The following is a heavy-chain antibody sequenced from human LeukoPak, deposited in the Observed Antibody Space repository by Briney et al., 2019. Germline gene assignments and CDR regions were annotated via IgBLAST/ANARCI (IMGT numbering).Heavy chain of an antibody. CDR2: IKTDGSTI. CDR1: GFTFSTYW. D-gene: IGHD1-26*01. V-gene: IGHV3-74*01. J-gene: IGHJ2*01. Sequence: GGSLRLSCAASGFTFSTYWMTWVRQAPGKGLVWVSRIKTDGSTITYADSVKGRFTISRDNAMNTLYLQMNSLGAEDTAVYYCARVGQGEWFFDLWGRGTLVTVSS. CDR3: ARVGQGEWFFDL.